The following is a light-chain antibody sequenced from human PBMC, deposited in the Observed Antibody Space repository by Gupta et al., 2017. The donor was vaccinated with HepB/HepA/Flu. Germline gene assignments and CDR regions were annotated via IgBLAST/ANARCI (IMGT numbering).Light chain of an antibody. J-gene: IGKJ1*01. CDR2: TAS. CDR1: QGISNY. Sequence: DIQMTHAPSSLSASIGDRITITCRASQGISNYLAWFQQKPDKAPKSLIHTASTLQSGVPSRFSGSGFGTDFSLTISSLQPEDFAIYYCQQYNSYPVTFGQGTKVEIK. V-gene: IGKV1-16*01. CDR3: QQYNSYPVT.